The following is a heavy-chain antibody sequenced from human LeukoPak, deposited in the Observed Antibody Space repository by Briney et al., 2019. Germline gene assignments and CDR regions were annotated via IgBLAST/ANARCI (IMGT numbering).Heavy chain of an antibody. V-gene: IGHV1-18*01. Sequence: GASVKVSCKASGYTFTSYGISWVRQAPGQGLEWMGWISAYNGNTNYAQKLQGRVTMTTDTSTSTAYMELRSLRSDDTAVYYCARDRLLLYEWEPPGYWGQGTLVTVSS. J-gene: IGHJ4*02. CDR3: ARDRLLLYEWEPPGY. CDR1: GYTFTSYG. D-gene: IGHD1-26*01. CDR2: ISAYNGNT.